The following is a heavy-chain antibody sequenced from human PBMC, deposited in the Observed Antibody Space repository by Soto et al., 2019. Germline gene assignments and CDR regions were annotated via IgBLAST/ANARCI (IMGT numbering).Heavy chain of an antibody. CDR2: ISYDGSNK. CDR1: GFPFSSYG. CDR3: AGGQYYFDY. Sequence: QVQLVESGGGVVQPGRSLRLSCAASGFPFSSYGMHWVRQAPGKGLEWVAHISYDGSNKHYTDSVKGRFTISRDNSKNMLYLQMSSLRAEDRAVYYCAGGQYYFDYCGQGTRVSVSS. D-gene: IGHD2-15*01. V-gene: IGHV3-30*03. J-gene: IGHJ4*02.